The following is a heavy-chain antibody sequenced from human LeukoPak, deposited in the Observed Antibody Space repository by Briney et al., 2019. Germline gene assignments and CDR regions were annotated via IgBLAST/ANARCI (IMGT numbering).Heavy chain of an antibody. V-gene: IGHV5-51*01. CDR3: AIRQSITGAPFDY. J-gene: IGHJ4*02. CDR1: GYSFTNDW. D-gene: IGHD7-27*01. Sequence: PGESLKISCKGSGYSFTNDWIGWVRQMPGKGLEWMGIIYPDGSDNRYSPSFQGHITMLVDQSSTTAYLQWTNLKASDTAIYYCAIRQSITGAPFDYWGQGALVTVSS. CDR2: IYPDGSDN.